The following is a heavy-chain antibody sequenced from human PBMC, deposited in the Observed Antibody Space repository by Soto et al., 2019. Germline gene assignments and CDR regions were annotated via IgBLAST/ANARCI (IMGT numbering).Heavy chain of an antibody. CDR2: ISYIGNT. CDR3: ARARPPYDRFAP. CDR1: GDSIGSFY. J-gene: IGHJ5*02. Sequence: QVQLQESGPGLVKPSETLSLTCSVSGDSIGSFYWNWIRQPPGKGLEWIGYISYIGNTNYSPSLRSRLTISLDTSKSQFSLNLSSVTAADTAVYYWARARPPYDRFAPWRQGTLVTVSS. V-gene: IGHV4-59*01. D-gene: IGHD3-22*01.